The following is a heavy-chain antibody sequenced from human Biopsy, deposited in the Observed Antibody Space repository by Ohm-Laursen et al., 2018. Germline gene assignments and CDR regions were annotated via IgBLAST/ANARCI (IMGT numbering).Heavy chain of an antibody. CDR2: LNAKTGDT. V-gene: IGHV1-2*02. CDR1: GYTFTGYH. D-gene: IGHD3-22*01. J-gene: IGHJ5*02. CDR3: TRGGYYYDSLAYYYWFDP. Sequence: SVKVSCKASGYTFTGYHVHWVRQAPGQGLEWKGWLNAKTGDTNYAQKFQGRVTMTRDTSISTAYVDLSSLRSDDTAVYYCTRGGYYYDSLAYYYWFDPWGQGTPVTVSS.